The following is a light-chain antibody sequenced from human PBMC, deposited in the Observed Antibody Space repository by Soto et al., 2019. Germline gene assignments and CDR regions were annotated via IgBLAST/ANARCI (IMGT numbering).Light chain of an antibody. CDR3: QQYNNWPLT. CDR2: HAS. J-gene: IGKJ4*01. V-gene: IGKV3-15*01. CDR1: QSVYST. Sequence: EIVMTQSPATLSVSPGERATLSCRASQSVYSTLAWYQQKPGQAPSILIYHASTRATGIPARFSGSGSGTEFTLTISSLQSEDFAVYYCQQYNNWPLTFGGGTKLESK.